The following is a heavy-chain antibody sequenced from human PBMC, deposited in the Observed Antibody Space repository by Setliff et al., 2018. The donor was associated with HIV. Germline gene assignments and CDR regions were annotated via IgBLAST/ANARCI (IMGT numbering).Heavy chain of an antibody. Sequence: SETLSLTCTVAFGSVTNYYWNWIRQPPGKGLEWLGYIYHTGSTKYNPSLKSRVTISLDTSRSQFSLKVDSMTTADTAVYYCARGFGSTWSNLDHYSGMDVWGQGTTVTVSS. V-gene: IGHV4-59*02. CDR3: ARGFGSTWSNLDHYSGMDV. CDR2: IYHTGST. J-gene: IGHJ6*02. CDR1: FGSVTNYY. D-gene: IGHD6-6*01.